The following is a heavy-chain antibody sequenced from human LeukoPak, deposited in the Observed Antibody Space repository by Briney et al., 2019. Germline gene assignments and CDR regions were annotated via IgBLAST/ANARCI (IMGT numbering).Heavy chain of an antibody. CDR3: AREYDGSGRVSYAMDV. J-gene: IGHJ6*02. CDR2: ISYITSYV. D-gene: IGHD3-10*01. Sequence: SGGSLRLSCAASGFTFSLYSMNWVRQAPGKGLEWVSSISYITSYVYYADSVKGRFTISRDNAKNSLDLQMSSLRAEDTAVYYCAREYDGSGRVSYAMDVWGQGTTVTVSS. V-gene: IGHV3-21*01. CDR1: GFTFSLYS.